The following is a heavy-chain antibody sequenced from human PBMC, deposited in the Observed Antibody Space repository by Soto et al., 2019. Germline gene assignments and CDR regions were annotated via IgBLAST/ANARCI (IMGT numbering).Heavy chain of an antibody. CDR2: VYNSGNT. V-gene: IGHV4-4*07. D-gene: IGHD7-27*01. Sequence: QVQLQESGPGLVKPSETLSLTCTVSGGSMTGYFWIWIRQSAGKGLEWIGHVYNSGNTDYNPSLASRLTMAVDTSKREFSLKVKSVTAADTAVYYCARTHWVSGTEYWGQGTLVTVSS. J-gene: IGHJ4*02. CDR3: ARTHWVSGTEY. CDR1: GGSMTGYF.